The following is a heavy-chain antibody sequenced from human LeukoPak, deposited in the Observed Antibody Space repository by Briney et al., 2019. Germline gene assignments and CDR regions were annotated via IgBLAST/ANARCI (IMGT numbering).Heavy chain of an antibody. Sequence: PGGSLRLSCAASGFTFSTYSMNWVRQAPGKGLEWVSSISSGSSYIYYADSVKGRFTISRDNAKNSLYLQMNSLRVDDTAVYYCARGELGMVDYWGQGTLVTVSS. J-gene: IGHJ4*02. CDR1: GFTFSTYS. CDR3: ARGELGMVDY. D-gene: IGHD5-24*01. V-gene: IGHV3-21*01. CDR2: ISSGSSYI.